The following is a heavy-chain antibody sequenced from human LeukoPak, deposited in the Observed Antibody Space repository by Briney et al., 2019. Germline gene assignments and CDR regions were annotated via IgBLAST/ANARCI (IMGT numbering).Heavy chain of an antibody. J-gene: IGHJ4*02. CDR1: GSTFSSYA. CDR3: AKDRETDFWSGQGTYYFDY. V-gene: IGHV3-30*04. D-gene: IGHD3-3*01. Sequence: GGSLRLSCAASGSTFSSYAMHWVRQAPGKGLEWVAVISFDGSTKNYVDSVKGRFTISRDNSNNTLYLQMNSLRVEDTAVYYCAKDRETDFWSGQGTYYFDYWGQGTLVTVSS. CDR2: ISFDGSTK.